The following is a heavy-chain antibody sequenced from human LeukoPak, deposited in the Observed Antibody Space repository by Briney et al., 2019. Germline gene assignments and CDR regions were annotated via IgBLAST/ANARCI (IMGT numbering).Heavy chain of an antibody. D-gene: IGHD3-9*01. CDR1: GGSISSGDYS. CDR2: IYDSGST. Sequence: SETLSLTCTVSGGSISSGDYSCSWIRQPPGKGLEWIGYIYDSGSTYYSPSLKSRVTISVDTSKNQFSLKLGSVTAADTAVYYCARPKGLTVDAFDIWGLGTMVTVSS. CDR3: ARPKGLTVDAFDI. V-gene: IGHV4-30-4*01. J-gene: IGHJ3*02.